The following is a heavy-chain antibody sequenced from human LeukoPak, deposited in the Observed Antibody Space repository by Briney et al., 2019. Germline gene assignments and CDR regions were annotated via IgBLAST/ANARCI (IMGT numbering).Heavy chain of an antibody. CDR2: VYYSGST. D-gene: IGHD1-14*01. CDR3: ARLLGSSTAIDY. J-gene: IGHJ4*02. V-gene: IGHV4-59*08. CDR1: GGSISGHF. Sequence: PSETLSLTYTVSGGSISGHFWSWIRQPPGKGLEWIGYVYYSGSTTYNPSLKSRVTISVDTSKNRFSLKLSSVTAADTAVYHCARLLGSSTAIDYWGQGTLVTVSS.